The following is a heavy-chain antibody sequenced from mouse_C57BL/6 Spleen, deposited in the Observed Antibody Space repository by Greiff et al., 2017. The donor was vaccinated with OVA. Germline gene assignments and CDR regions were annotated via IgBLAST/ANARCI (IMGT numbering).Heavy chain of an antibody. CDR3: AREEGNWYFDV. V-gene: IGHV1-52*01. J-gene: IGHJ1*03. Sequence: VQLQQPGAELVRPGSSVKLSCKASGYTFTSCWMHWVKQRPIQGLEWIGNIDPSDSETHYNQKFKDKATLTVDKSSSTAYMQLSSLTSEDSAVYYCAREEGNWYFDVWGTGTTVTVSS. CDR2: IDPSDSET. CDR1: GYTFTSCW.